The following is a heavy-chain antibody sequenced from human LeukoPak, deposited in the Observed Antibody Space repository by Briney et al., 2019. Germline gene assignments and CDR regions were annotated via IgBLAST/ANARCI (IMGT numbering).Heavy chain of an antibody. CDR3: AMATDSYQFDY. J-gene: IGHJ4*02. CDR1: GFTFSTYS. CDR2: ISGSGSYI. D-gene: IGHD5-24*01. Sequence: TGGSLRLSCAASGFTFSTYSMNWVRQAPGKGLEWVSYISGSGSYIYYADSVKGRFTISRDNGKNSLYLQMNSLTAEDTAVYYCAMATDSYQFDYWGQGTLVTVSS. V-gene: IGHV3-21*01.